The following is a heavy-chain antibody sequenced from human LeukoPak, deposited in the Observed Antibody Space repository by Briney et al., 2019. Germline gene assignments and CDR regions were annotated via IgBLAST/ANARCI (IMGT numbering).Heavy chain of an antibody. Sequence: GASVKVSCKASGYTFTRYGISWVRRAPAQGLEWMGWIRVDNGDTDNAQKFQGRVTITTDTSSTTIYMELRSLRSDDTAVYYCAGVNLYYNYMDVWGKGTTVTVSS. CDR2: IRVDNGDT. CDR3: AGVNLYYNYMDV. CDR1: GYTFTRYG. V-gene: IGHV1-18*01. D-gene: IGHD1-14*01. J-gene: IGHJ6*03.